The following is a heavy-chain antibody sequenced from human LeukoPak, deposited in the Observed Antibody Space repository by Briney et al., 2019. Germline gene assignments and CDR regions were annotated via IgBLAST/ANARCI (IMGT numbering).Heavy chain of an antibody. Sequence: SETLSLTCTVSGGSISSGGYYWSWIRQHPGKGLEWIGYIYYSGSTNYNPSLKSRVTMSVDTSKNQFSLKLSSVTAADTAVYYCARETTRFTTDYWGQGTLVTVSS. CDR1: GGSISSGGYY. J-gene: IGHJ4*02. V-gene: IGHV4-61*08. D-gene: IGHD1-1*01. CDR3: ARETTRFTTDY. CDR2: IYYSGST.